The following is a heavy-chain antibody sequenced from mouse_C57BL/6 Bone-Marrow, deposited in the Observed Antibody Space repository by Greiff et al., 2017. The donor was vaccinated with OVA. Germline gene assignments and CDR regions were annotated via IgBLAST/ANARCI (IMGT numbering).Heavy chain of an antibody. J-gene: IGHJ4*01. D-gene: IGHD2-5*01. Sequence: QVHVKQSGAELVRPGASVTLSCKASGYTFTSYAIRWVKQTPVHGLEWIGAIDPGSGGTAYNQTFKGKAILTADKSSSTAYMELRSLTSEDSADKYCTRGDSNYYGLDYWGQGTSVTVSS. V-gene: IGHV1-15*01. CDR2: IDPGSGGT. CDR1: GYTFTSYA. CDR3: TRGDSNYYGLDY.